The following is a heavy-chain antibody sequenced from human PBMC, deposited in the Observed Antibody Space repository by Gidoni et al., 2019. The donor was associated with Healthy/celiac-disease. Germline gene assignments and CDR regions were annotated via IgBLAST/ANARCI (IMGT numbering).Heavy chain of an antibody. D-gene: IGHD3-16*01. Sequence: QVQLVESGGGVVQPGRCLRLACAASGFTFSSYAMHWVRLAPGKGLEWLAVISYDGSNKYYADSVKGRFTISRDNSKNTLYLQMNSLRAEDTAVYYCARGDDHWGEVPDWGQGTLVTVSS. CDR2: ISYDGSNK. CDR1: GFTFSSYA. V-gene: IGHV3-30-3*01. J-gene: IGHJ4*02. CDR3: ARGDDHWGEVPD.